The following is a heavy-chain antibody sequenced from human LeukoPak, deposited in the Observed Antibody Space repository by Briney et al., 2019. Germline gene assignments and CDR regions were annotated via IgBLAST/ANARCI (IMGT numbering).Heavy chain of an antibody. V-gene: IGHV7-4-1*02. CDR1: GGTFSSYA. Sequence: ASVKVSCKASGGTFSSYAISWVRQAPGQGLEWMGWINTNTGNPTYAQGFTGRFVFSLDTSVSTAYLQISSLKAEDTAVYYCARDTPLSYSSGWYFKPIWGQGTLVTVSS. CDR2: INTNTGNP. J-gene: IGHJ4*02. CDR3: ARDTPLSYSSGWYFKPI. D-gene: IGHD6-19*01.